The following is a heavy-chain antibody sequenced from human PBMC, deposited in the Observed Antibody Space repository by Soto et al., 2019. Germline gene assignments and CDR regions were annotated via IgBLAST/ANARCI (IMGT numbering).Heavy chain of an antibody. V-gene: IGHV1-69*13. D-gene: IGHD3-10*01. CDR3: ARSHYYGSGSYYYSLDWFDP. Sequence: ASVKVSCKASGGTFSSYAISWVRQAPGQGLEWMGGIIPIFGTANYAQKFQGRVTITADESTSTAYMELSSLRSEDTAVYYCARSHYYGSGSYYYSLDWFDPWGQGTLVTVSS. CDR2: IIPIFGTA. J-gene: IGHJ5*02. CDR1: GGTFSSYA.